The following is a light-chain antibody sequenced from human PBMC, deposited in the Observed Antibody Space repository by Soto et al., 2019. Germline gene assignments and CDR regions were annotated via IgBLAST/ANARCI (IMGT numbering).Light chain of an antibody. V-gene: IGLV1-40*01. Sequence: QSVLTQPPSVSGAPGQRVTISCTGSSSNIGAGYDVHWYQQLPGTAPKLLIYGNSNRPSGAPDRFSGSKSGTSASLAITGLQAEDEADYYCQSYDSSLSGSKVVFGGGTQLTVL. CDR2: GNS. J-gene: IGLJ2*01. CDR1: SSNIGAGYD. CDR3: QSYDSSLSGSKVV.